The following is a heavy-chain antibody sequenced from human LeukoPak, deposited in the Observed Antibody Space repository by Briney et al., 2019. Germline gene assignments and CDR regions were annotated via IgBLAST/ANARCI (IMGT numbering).Heavy chain of an antibody. CDR2: VPFDVRNI. D-gene: IGHD2-21*02. CDR3: AKQFGGDLHYRGAFDI. Sequence: QSGGSLRLSCAASGFAFSDCGMHWVRQFPGKGLEWVAVVPFDVRNIYYADSVKGRFTISRDNSKNTVYLQMNNLRDEDTAIYYCAKQFGGDLHYRGAFDIWGQGTMVTVS. CDR1: GFAFSDCG. J-gene: IGHJ3*02. V-gene: IGHV3-30*18.